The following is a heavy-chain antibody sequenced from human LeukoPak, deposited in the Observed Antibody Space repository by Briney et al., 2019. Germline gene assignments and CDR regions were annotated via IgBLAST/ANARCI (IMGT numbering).Heavy chain of an antibody. CDR3: AREGNVVGATTVGVLDV. D-gene: IGHD1-26*01. CDR1: GYTFTSYG. V-gene: IGHV1-18*01. J-gene: IGHJ6*04. CDR2: ISAYNGNT. Sequence: ASVKVSCKASGYTFTSYGISWVRQAPGQGLEWMGWISAYNGNTNYAQKLQGRVTMTTDTSTSTAYMELRSLRSDDTAVYYRAREGNVVGATTVGVLDVWGKGTTVTVSS.